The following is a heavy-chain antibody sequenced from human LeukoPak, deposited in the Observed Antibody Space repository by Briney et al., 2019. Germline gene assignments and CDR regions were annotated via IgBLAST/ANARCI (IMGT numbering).Heavy chain of an antibody. V-gene: IGHV4-4*07. Sequence: PSETLSLTCTVSGGSISSYYWSWIRQPAGKGLERIGRIYTSGSTNYNPSLKSRVTMSVDTSKNQFSLKLSSVTAADTAAYYCARHSTMIESRDYFDYWGQGTLVTVSS. CDR2: IYTSGST. CDR1: GGSISSYY. J-gene: IGHJ4*02. D-gene: IGHD3-22*01. CDR3: ARHSTMIESRDYFDY.